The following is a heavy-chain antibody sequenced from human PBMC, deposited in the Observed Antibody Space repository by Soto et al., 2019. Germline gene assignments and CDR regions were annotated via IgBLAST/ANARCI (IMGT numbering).Heavy chain of an antibody. Sequence: QVQLVQSGAEVKKPGASVKVSCKASGYSFTRYYINWVRQAPGQGREWMGWISASNGNTHYEEKLQGRVTLTTDTATSTAYMELRSLRSDDTAVYFCARGGQWDFLSDYWGQGTLVTVSS. CDR3: ARGGQWDFLSDY. J-gene: IGHJ4*02. D-gene: IGHD1-26*01. CDR1: GYSFTRYY. CDR2: ISASNGNT. V-gene: IGHV1-18*01.